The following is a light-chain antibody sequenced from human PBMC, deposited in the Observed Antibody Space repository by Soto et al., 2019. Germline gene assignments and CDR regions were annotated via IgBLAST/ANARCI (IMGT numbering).Light chain of an antibody. Sequence: IAMTQSPATLSVSPGERATLSCRASQSISTELAWYQQIPGQPPRLLIYSASTRATGVPARFTGSGSGSELTLTISGLQSEDFAIYYCQQGHNSPLTFGQGTRLEI. CDR2: SAS. J-gene: IGKJ2*01. CDR3: QQGHNSPLT. V-gene: IGKV3-15*01. CDR1: QSISTE.